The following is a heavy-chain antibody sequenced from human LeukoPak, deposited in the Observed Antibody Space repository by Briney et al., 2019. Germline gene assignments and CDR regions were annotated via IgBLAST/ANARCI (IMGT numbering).Heavy chain of an antibody. CDR2: IIPIFGTA. CDR3: ATTMIVVANDAFDI. J-gene: IGHJ3*02. Sequence: SVKVSYKASGGTFSSYAISWVRQAPGQGLEWMGGIIPIFGTANYAQKFQGRVTITADESTSTAYMELSSLRSEDTAVYYCATTMIVVANDAFDIWGQGTMVTVSS. CDR1: GGTFSSYA. V-gene: IGHV1-69*01. D-gene: IGHD3-22*01.